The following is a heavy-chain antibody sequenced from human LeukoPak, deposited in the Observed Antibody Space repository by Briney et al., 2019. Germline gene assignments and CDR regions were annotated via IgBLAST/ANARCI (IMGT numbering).Heavy chain of an antibody. J-gene: IGHJ4*02. V-gene: IGHV1-69*04. CDR2: IIPILGIA. CDR3: AIVVSGYYPDY. CDR1: GGTFSSYA. Sequence: SVKVSCKASGGTFSSYAISWVRQAPGQGLEWMGRIIPILGIANYAQKFQGRVTMTEDTSTDTAYMELSSLRSEDTAVYYCAIVVSGYYPDYWGQGTLVTVSS. D-gene: IGHD3-22*01.